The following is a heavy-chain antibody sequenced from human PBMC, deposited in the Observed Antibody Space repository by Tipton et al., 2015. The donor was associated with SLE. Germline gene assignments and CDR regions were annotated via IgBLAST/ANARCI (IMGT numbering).Heavy chain of an antibody. CDR2: IGITEDR. V-gene: IGHV3-13*01. Sequence: SLRLSCVVSGLNFRTYDMHWVRQATGKGLEWVSAIGITEDRYYSGSVKGRFTVSRDDAQNSFYLQMNSLTAGDTAVYYCATAQLDTVPGPSGMDVWGQGTTVTVSS. CDR1: GLNFRTYD. CDR3: ATAQLDTVPGPSGMDV. D-gene: IGHD6-19*01. J-gene: IGHJ6*02.